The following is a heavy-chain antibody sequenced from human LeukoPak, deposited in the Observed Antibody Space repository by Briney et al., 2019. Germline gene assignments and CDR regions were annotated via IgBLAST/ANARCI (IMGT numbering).Heavy chain of an antibody. CDR1: GDSISSSSYY. J-gene: IGHJ4*02. V-gene: IGHV4-39*01. CDR3: ASRPFLWGFAN. D-gene: IGHD3-16*01. CDR2: IYSSVT. Sequence: KSSETLSLTCTVSGDSISSSSYYWGWIRQPPGKGLEWIASIYSSVTYYNPSLKSRVTISVDTSKNQFSLNLSSVTAADTAVYYCASRPFLWGFANWGQGTLVTVSS.